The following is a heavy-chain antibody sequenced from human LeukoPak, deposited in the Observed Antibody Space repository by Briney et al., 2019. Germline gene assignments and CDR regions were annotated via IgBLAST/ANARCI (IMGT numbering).Heavy chain of an antibody. V-gene: IGHV3-20*04. CDR2: IHWNGGRT. Sequence: GGSLRLSCAASGFTFDNYGINWVRQAPGKGLEWVSRIHWNGGRTGYADSVKGRFTISRDNAKNSLYLQMNSLRVEDTALYYCAKDFHTYYYDSSGLGYFDYWGQGTLVTVSS. J-gene: IGHJ4*02. CDR1: GFTFDNYG. CDR3: AKDFHTYYYDSSGLGYFDY. D-gene: IGHD3-22*01.